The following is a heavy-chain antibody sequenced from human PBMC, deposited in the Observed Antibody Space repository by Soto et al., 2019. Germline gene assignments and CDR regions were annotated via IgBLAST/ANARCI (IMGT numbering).Heavy chain of an antibody. J-gene: IGHJ6*02. V-gene: IGHV3-48*02. D-gene: IGHD4-17*01. CDR2: ISSSSSTI. CDR3: ARDGDYVDYYGMDV. Sequence: GGSLIPSCAASGCTFSTYSMNWVRQAPGKGLEWVSYISSSSSTIYSADSVKGRFTISRDNAKNSLYLQMNSLRDEDTAVYYCARDGDYVDYYGMDVWGQGTTVTVSS. CDR1: GCTFSTYS.